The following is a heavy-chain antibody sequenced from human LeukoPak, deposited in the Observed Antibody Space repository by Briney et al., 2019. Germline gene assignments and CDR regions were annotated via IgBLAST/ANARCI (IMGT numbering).Heavy chain of an antibody. CDR1: GFTFSTYW. CDR3: ARFLGATKYFDY. D-gene: IGHD1-26*01. J-gene: IGHJ4*02. Sequence: GGSLRLSCAASGFTFSTYWMHWVRQAPGKGLVWVSRINSDESNTTYADSVKGRFTISRDNAKNTLYLQMNSLRAEDTAVYYCARFLGATKYFDYWGQGTLVTVSS. V-gene: IGHV3-74*01. CDR2: INSDESNT.